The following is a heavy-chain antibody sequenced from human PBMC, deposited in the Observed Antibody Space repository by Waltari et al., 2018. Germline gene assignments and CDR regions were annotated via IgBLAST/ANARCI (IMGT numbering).Heavy chain of an antibody. J-gene: IGHJ5*02. V-gene: IGHV4-4*07. CDR2: IYISGST. CDR3: ARNWYSSGWYGFDP. D-gene: IGHD6-19*01. Sequence: QVQLQESGPGLVKPSETLSLTCTVSGASISSHYWSWIRPPAGKGLEWIGRIYISGSTNDNPSLHSRVTMSVDTSKNQFSLKLSSVTAADTAVYYCARNWYSSGWYGFDPWGQGTVVTVSS. CDR1: GASISSHY.